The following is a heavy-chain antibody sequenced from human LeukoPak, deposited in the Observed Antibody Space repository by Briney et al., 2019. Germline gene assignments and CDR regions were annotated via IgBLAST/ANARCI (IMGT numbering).Heavy chain of an antibody. Sequence: RASETLCLTCTVSGGSISSGTYYWSWIRQPAGKGLEWLGRINTSGYTNYNPSLESRVTISVDTSKNQFSLKLSSVTAADTAVYYCAAWSGYWFDYWGQGTLVTVSS. CDR3: AAWSGYWFDY. CDR2: INTSGYT. D-gene: IGHD3-3*01. V-gene: IGHV4-61*02. J-gene: IGHJ4*02. CDR1: GGSISSGTYY.